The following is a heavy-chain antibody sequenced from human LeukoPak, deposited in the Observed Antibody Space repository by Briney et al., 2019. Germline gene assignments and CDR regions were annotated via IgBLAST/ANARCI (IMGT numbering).Heavy chain of an antibody. D-gene: IGHD2-15*01. CDR2: LNDAGTTT. V-gene: IGHV3-23*01. CDR3: AREGGHCSGGSCYGNWFDP. CDR1: GFTFSSYS. J-gene: IGHJ5*02. Sequence: GGSLRLSCAASGFTFSSYSMSWVRQAPGKGLEWVSVLNDAGTTTYYADSVKGRFTISRDNSKNTLYLQMNSLRAEDTAVYYCAREGGHCSGGSCYGNWFDPWGQGTLVTVSS.